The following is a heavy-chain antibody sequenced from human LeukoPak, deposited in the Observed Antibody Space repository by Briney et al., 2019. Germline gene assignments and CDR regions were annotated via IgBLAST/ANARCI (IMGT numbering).Heavy chain of an antibody. J-gene: IGHJ5*02. V-gene: IGHV3-9*03. D-gene: IGHD4-11*01. CDR2: INWNSGSV. CDR3: AKGQYSYLYNWFDP. CDR1: GFTFDDYA. Sequence: PGGSLRLSCAASGFTFDDYAMHWVRQAPGKGLEWVSGINWNSGSVGYADSVKGRFTISRDNAKNFLYLQMNSLRAEDMALYYCAKGQYSYLYNWFDPWGQGTLVTVSS.